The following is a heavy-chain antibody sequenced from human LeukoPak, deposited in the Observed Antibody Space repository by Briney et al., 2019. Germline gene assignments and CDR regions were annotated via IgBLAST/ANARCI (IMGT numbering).Heavy chain of an antibody. J-gene: IGHJ4*02. Sequence: ASVKVSCKASGGTFSNYAISWVRQAPGQGLEWMGWINPNSGGTNYAQKFQGRVTMTRDTSISTAYMELSRLRSDDTAVYYCATGPVLRFLEWLAYWGQGTLVTVSS. CDR2: INPNSGGT. CDR1: GGTFSNYA. D-gene: IGHD3-3*01. CDR3: ATGPVLRFLEWLAY. V-gene: IGHV1-2*02.